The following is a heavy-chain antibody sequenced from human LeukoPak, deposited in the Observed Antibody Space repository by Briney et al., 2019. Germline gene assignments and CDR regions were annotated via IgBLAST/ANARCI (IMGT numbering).Heavy chain of an antibody. Sequence: SETLSLTCTVSGGSISSSSYYWGWIRQPPGKGLEWIGEINHSGSTNYNPSLKSRVTISVDTSKNQFSLKLSSVTAADTAVYYCASPLLLWFGAALLWGRGTLVTVSS. CDR3: ASPLLLWFGAALL. V-gene: IGHV4-39*01. CDR2: INHSGST. CDR1: GGSISSSSYY. D-gene: IGHD3-10*01. J-gene: IGHJ2*01.